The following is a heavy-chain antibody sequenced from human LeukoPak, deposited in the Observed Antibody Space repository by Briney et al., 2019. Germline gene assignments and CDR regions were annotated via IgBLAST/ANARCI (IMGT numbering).Heavy chain of an antibody. CDR2: ISWNSGSI. CDR3: AKDSSGYYEVKGYFDY. V-gene: IGHV3-9*01. CDR1: GFTFDDYA. Sequence: PGGSLRLSCAASGFTFDDYAMHWVRQAPGKGLEWVSGISWNSGSIGYADSVKGRFTISRDNAKNSLCLQMNSLRAEDTALYYCAKDSSGYYEVKGYFDYWGQGTLVTVSS. J-gene: IGHJ4*02. D-gene: IGHD3-22*01.